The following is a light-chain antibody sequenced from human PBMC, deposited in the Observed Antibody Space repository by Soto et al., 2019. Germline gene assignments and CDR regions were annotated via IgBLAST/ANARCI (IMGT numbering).Light chain of an antibody. CDR3: QQYENSPIT. J-gene: IGKJ5*01. CDR2: GAS. V-gene: IGKV3-20*01. Sequence: PGERASVSFGASQSITSSFLAWYQQKPGPPPRLLIYGASSRATGIPDRSSGTGSETDFTLTINRLEPEDFAVYYCQQYENSPITFGQGTRLEIK. CDR1: QSITSSF.